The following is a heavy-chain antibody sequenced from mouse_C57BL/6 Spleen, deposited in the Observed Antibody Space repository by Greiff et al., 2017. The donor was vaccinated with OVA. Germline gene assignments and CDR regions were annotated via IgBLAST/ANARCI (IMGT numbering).Heavy chain of an antibody. V-gene: IGHV5-17*01. CDR1: GFTFSDYG. D-gene: IGHD4-1*02. Sequence: DVHLVESGGGLVKPGGSLKLSCAASGFTFSDYGMHWVRQAPEKGLEWVAYISSGSSTIYYADTVKGRFTISRDNAKNTLFLQMTSLRSEDTAMYYCAKPTGCAYWGQGTLVTVSA. CDR2: ISSGSSTI. CDR3: AKPTGCAY. J-gene: IGHJ3*01.